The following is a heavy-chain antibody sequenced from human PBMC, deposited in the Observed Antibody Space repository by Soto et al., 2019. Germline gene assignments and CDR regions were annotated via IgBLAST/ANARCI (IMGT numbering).Heavy chain of an antibody. CDR2: IDHSGST. V-gene: IGHV4-34*01. J-gene: IGHJ3*02. CDR3: ARVYLGELSPPEGDAFDI. Sequence: QVQLQQWGAGLLKPSETLSLTCAVYGGSFSGYYWSWIRQPPGKGLEWIGEIDHSGSTNYNPSLKRRVTMSVDTSKNQFSLKLSSVPAADTDVYYCARVYLGELSPPEGDAFDIWGQGTMVTVSS. D-gene: IGHD3-16*02. CDR1: GGSFSGYY.